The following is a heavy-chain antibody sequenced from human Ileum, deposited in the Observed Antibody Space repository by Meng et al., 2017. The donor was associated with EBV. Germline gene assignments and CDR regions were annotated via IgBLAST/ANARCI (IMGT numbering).Heavy chain of an antibody. V-gene: IGHV4-4*02. D-gene: IGHD3-3*01. CDR1: GASIISSNW. CDR3: MRDLLILERTEV. CDR2: IYHSGSA. Sequence: QVRQREAGPGLVKPSGTLSLTCAVSGASIISSNWWTWVRQTPGKGLEWIGEIYHSGSANYNPSFRSRATISVDKSKNQFSLTLKSVTAADTAVYYCMRDLLILERTEVWGRGTLVTVSS. J-gene: IGHJ2*01.